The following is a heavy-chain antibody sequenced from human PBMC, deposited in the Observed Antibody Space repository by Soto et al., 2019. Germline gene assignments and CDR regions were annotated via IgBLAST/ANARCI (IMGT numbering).Heavy chain of an antibody. CDR2: IYHSGST. CDR1: GASFSRGGYY. J-gene: IGHJ4*02. V-gene: IGHV4-31*03. D-gene: IGHD1-26*01. Sequence: ASETLSLTCTVTGASFSRGGYYWSWIRQHPGKGLEWIGFIYHSGSTSYNPSLQSRVFISLDMSENQFSLKLTSVTAADTAVYYCVREGALGNFEYWGQGIPVTVSS. CDR3: VREGALGNFEY.